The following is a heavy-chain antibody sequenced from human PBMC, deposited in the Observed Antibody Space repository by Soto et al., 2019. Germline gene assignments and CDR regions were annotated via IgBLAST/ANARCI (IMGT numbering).Heavy chain of an antibody. V-gene: IGHV3-23*01. CDR1: GFTFSSYA. J-gene: IGHJ4*02. CDR2: TGGSGGST. D-gene: IGHD3-16*01. Sequence: PGGSLRLSCAASGFTFSSYAMGWVRQAPGKGLEWASCTGGSGGSTYYADSVKGRFTISRDNSKNTLYLQMNSLRVEDTALYYCAKDLWVKAYWGQGTLVTVS. CDR3: AKDLWVKAY.